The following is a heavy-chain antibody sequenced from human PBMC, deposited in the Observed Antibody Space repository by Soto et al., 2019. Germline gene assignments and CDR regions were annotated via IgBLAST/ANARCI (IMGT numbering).Heavy chain of an antibody. V-gene: IGHV3-23*01. CDR1: GFTFRSYA. CDR3: AKTHGLGMGGWDY. D-gene: IGHD3-16*01. J-gene: IGHJ4*02. Sequence: EVQLLESGGGFVPPWGSLRLSCAASGFTFRSYAMSWVRQATGKGLEWVSAISGSGGSTYYADSVKGRFTISRDNSKNTLYLQMNSLRAEDTAVYYCAKTHGLGMGGWDYWGQGTLVTVSS. CDR2: ISGSGGST.